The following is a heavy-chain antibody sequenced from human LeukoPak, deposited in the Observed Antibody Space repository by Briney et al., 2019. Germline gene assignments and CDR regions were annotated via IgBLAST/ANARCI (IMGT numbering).Heavy chain of an antibody. J-gene: IGHJ4*02. V-gene: IGHV3-21*01. Sequence: GGSLRLSCAASGFTFRSYNTNWVRQAPGKRPEWVSSISSSSSYIYYADSVKGRFTISRDNAKTSLYLQMNSLRAEDTALYYCARGASRADYWGQGTLVTVSS. CDR3: ARGASRADY. CDR1: GFTFRSYN. CDR2: ISSSSSYI.